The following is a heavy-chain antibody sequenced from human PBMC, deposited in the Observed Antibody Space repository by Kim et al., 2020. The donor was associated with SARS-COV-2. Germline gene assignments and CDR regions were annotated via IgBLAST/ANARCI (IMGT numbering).Heavy chain of an antibody. CDR3: ARDLFHYYDSSGYYPTPGYFDY. Sequence: ASVKVSCKASGYTFTSYGISWVRQAPGQGLEWMGWISAYNGNTNYAQKLQGRVTMTTDTSTSTAYMELRSLRSDDTAVYYCARDLFHYYDSSGYYPTPGYFDYWGQGTLVTVSS. CDR1: GYTFTSYG. CDR2: ISAYNGNT. V-gene: IGHV1-18*01. J-gene: IGHJ4*02. D-gene: IGHD3-22*01.